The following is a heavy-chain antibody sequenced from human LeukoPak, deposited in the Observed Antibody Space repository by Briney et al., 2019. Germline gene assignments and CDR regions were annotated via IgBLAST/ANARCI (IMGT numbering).Heavy chain of an antibody. J-gene: IGHJ4*02. V-gene: IGHV1-46*01. D-gene: IGHD6-13*01. Sequence: ASVKVSCKASGYTFTSSYMHWVRQAPGQGLEWVGIINPSGGTTIYAQKFQGRVTMTRDTSTSTVYMELSRLRSDDTAVYYCARVFQKQLSDYWGQGSLVTVSS. CDR1: GYTFTSSY. CDR2: INPSGGTT. CDR3: ARVFQKQLSDY.